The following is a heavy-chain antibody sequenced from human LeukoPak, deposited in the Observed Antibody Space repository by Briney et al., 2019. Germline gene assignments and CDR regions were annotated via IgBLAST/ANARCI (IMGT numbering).Heavy chain of an antibody. CDR3: ARVRYCSTNRCYDREFDN. V-gene: IGHV4-39*07. Sequence: PSETLSLTCTVSGGSISSSTYYWGWIRQPPGRGLEWIGTIYYRGSTYYNPSLKSRVTISVDTSKNQFSLKLNSVTAADTAVYYCARVRYCSTNRCYDREFDNWGQGTLVTVSS. CDR1: GGSISSSTYY. D-gene: IGHD2-2*01. J-gene: IGHJ4*02. CDR2: IYYRGST.